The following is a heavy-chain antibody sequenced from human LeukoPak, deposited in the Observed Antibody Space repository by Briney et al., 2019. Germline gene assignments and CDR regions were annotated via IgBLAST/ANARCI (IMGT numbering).Heavy chain of an antibody. CDR3: ASATLRCSGGSCYEMDV. Sequence: ASVKVSCKASGGTFSSYTISWVRQAPGQGLEWMGGIIPLFGTPDYAQKFQDRLTITADKSTSTAYMELSSLRSEDTAVYYCASATLRCSGGSCYEMDVWGKGTTVTVSS. CDR1: GGTFSSYT. D-gene: IGHD2-15*01. V-gene: IGHV1-69*06. CDR2: IIPLFGTP. J-gene: IGHJ6*04.